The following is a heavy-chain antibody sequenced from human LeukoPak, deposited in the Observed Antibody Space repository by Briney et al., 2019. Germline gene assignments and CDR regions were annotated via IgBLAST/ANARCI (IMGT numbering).Heavy chain of an antibody. CDR1: GFTFSSYA. V-gene: IGHV3-23*01. CDR2: ICDSGGST. Sequence: GGSLRLSCAASGFTFSSYAMSWVRQAPGKGLEWVSAICDSGGSTYYADSERRLFTISRDNYKNTLYLHMNGMRAEDTAVYYCATQDHYDFWSGYWPLDYWGQGTLVTVSS. D-gene: IGHD3-3*01. CDR3: ATQDHYDFWSGYWPLDY. J-gene: IGHJ4*02.